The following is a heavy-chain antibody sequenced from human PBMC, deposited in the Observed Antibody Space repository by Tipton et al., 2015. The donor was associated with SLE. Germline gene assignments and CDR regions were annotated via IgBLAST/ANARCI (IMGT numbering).Heavy chain of an antibody. CDR3: ARDVWSGNQYYGLDV. J-gene: IGHJ6*02. CDR2: IYDSGST. V-gene: IGHV4-30-2*01. CDR1: GGAVRGGGYS. D-gene: IGHD3-3*01. Sequence: TLSLTCAVSGGAVRGGGYSWTWIRQPPGKGLEWIGYIYDSGSTHYNPSLKSRLTISVDRSRNQFSLELNSVTAADTAVYYCARDVWSGNQYYGLDVWGQGTTVTVSS.